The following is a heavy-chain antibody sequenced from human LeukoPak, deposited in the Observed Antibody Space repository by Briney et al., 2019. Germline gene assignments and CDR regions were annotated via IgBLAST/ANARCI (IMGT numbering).Heavy chain of an antibody. D-gene: IGHD6-19*01. Sequence: ASVKVSCKASGYTFTGQDMHWVRQAPGQGLEWMGSINPNTGDTNYAQKFQGRVTLTRDTTISTAYMELSRLTSDDTAVYYCASYPRYSSSPPFDYWGQGTLVTVSS. CDR2: INPNTGDT. J-gene: IGHJ4*02. V-gene: IGHV1-2*02. CDR3: ASYPRYSSSPPFDY. CDR1: GYTFTGQD.